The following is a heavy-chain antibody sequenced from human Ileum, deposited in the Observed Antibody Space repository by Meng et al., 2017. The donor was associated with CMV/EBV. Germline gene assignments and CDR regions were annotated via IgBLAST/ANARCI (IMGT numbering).Heavy chain of an antibody. D-gene: IGHD6-6*01. J-gene: IGHJ6*02. Sequence: SVKVSCKASGGTFSSYAISWVRQAPGQGLEWMGGIIPIFGTANYAQKFQRRVTITTDESTSTAYMELSSLRSEDTAVYYCARCIAARPDYYYGMDVWGQGTTVTVSS. CDR2: IIPIFGTA. CDR3: ARCIAARPDYYYGMDV. V-gene: IGHV1-69*05. CDR1: GGTFSSYA.